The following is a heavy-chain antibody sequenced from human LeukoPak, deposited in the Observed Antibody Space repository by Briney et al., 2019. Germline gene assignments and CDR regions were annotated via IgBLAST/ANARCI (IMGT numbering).Heavy chain of an antibody. J-gene: IGHJ4*02. Sequence: GGSLRLSCTASGFTFSTYALTWVRQAPGKGLVWVSSISGSGDSTYYADSVKGRFTISRYNSKNTLYLQMSSLRADDTALYHCARDSGSYLQPTDYWGQGTLVTVSS. CDR1: GFTFSTYA. V-gene: IGHV3-23*01. CDR3: ARDSGSYLQPTDY. CDR2: ISGSGDST. D-gene: IGHD1-26*01.